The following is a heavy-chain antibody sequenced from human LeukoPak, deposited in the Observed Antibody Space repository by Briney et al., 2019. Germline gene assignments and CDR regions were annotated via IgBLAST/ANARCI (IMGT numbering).Heavy chain of an antibody. Sequence: TGGSLRLSCAASGFTFSSYAMHWVRQAPGKGLEWVAAIWHDGSNKFYGDSVKGRFTISRDNSENTLYLQLNSLRGDDTAAYYCEKDHLEFSLEENHFDFWGQGTVVTVSS. CDR2: IWHDGSNK. CDR3: EKDHLEFSLEENHFDF. CDR1: GFTFSSYA. V-gene: IGHV3-33*06. J-gene: IGHJ4*02. D-gene: IGHD2/OR15-2a*01.